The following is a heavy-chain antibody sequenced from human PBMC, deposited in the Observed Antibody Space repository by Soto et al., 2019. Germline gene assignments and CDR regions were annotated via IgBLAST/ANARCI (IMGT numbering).Heavy chain of an antibody. CDR1: GGSISSGGYY. CDR3: ARGPMGVVAASGLDP. J-gene: IGHJ5*02. CDR2: IYYSGST. Sequence: SETLSLTRTVSGGSISSGGYYWSWIHQHPGKGLEWIGYIYYSGSTYYNPSLKSRVTISVDTSKNQFSLKLSSVTAADTAVYYCARGPMGVVAASGLDPWGQGTLVTVSS. D-gene: IGHD2-15*01. V-gene: IGHV4-31*03.